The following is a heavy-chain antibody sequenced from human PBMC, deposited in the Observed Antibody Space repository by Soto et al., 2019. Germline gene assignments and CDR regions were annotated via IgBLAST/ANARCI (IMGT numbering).Heavy chain of an antibody. CDR1: GYTFTSYG. Sequence: ASVKVSCKASGYTFTSYGISWVRQAPGQGLEWMGWISAYNGNTNYAQKLQGRVTMTTDTSTSTAYMELRSLRSDDTAVYYCAIAPRLLWFGELSPRDYYYYYGMDVWG. CDR3: AIAPRLLWFGELSPRDYYYYYGMDV. J-gene: IGHJ6*02. CDR2: ISAYNGNT. V-gene: IGHV1-18*01. D-gene: IGHD3-10*01.